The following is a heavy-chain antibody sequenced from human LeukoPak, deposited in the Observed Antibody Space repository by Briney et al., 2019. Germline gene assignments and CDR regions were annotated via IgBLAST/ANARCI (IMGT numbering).Heavy chain of an antibody. V-gene: IGHV1-2*02. CDR3: ARGGGSSLSDFDY. D-gene: IGHD2-15*01. CDR1: KYTFTGYY. CDR2: INPNSGGT. J-gene: IGHJ4*02. Sequence: ASVKVSCKASKYTFTGYYMHWVRQAPGQGLELMGWINPNSGGTNYAQKFQGRVTMTRDTSITTAYMELSRLRSDDTAVYYCARGGGSSLSDFDYWGQGTLVTVSS.